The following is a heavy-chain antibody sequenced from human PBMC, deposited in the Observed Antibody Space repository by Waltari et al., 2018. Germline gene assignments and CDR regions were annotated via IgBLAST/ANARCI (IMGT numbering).Heavy chain of an antibody. V-gene: IGHV3-74*01. J-gene: IGHJ3*01. CDR3: ASGNSHAFDL. CDR1: GFTFSSYW. Sequence: EVQLVESGGGLVQPGGSLRVSCTASGFTFSSYWMHWVRQVPGKGLVLVSRINSDGSGTSYADSAKCRFTISRDNAKNTLFLQMNSLRGEDTAVYYCASGNSHAFDLWGQGTMVTVSS. CDR2: INSDGSGT. D-gene: IGHD1-7*01.